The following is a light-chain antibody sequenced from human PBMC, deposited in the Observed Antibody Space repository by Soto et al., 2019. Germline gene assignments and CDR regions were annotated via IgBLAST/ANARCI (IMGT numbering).Light chain of an antibody. CDR3: QQYGSSGT. CDR1: QSIYSK. V-gene: IGKV3-20*01. J-gene: IGKJ1*01. Sequence: ATLAGRASQSIYSKLAWYQQRRGPTPRLLIYDASSRATGIPGRFSGSGFGTEFTLTMISLVPEDCAVYYCQQYGSSGTFAQGTKVDIK. CDR2: DAS.